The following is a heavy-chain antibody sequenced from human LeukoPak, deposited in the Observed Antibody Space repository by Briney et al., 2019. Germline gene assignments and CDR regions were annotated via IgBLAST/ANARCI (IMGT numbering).Heavy chain of an antibody. CDR1: GVSIRSYY. D-gene: IGHD6-13*01. CDR3: ARGVYFAAAQYGY. V-gene: IGHV4-59*01. Sequence: PSETLSLTCTVSGVSIRSYYWSGIRQPPGKGLERIGYIYYSWTTNYNPSLKSLVTISLNTSKNQFALNLSSLSAADTAVYYCARGVYFAAAQYGYWGQGTLVTVCS. CDR2: IYYSWTT. J-gene: IGHJ4*02.